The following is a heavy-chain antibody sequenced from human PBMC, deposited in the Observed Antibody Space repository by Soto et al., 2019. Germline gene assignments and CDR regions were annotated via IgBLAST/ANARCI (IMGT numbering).Heavy chain of an antibody. CDR1: GFTFSNAW. CDR2: IKSKTDGGTT. V-gene: IGHV3-15*01. D-gene: IGHD3-16*02. CDR3: TTGSYPGVGYFDY. J-gene: IGHJ4*02. Sequence: EVQLVESGGGLVKPGGSLRLSCAASGFTFSNAWMSWVRQAPGKGLEWVGRIKSKTDGGTTDYAAPVKGRFTISRDDSKNTLYLQMNSLKTEDTAVYYCTTGSYPGVGYFDYWGQGTLVTVSS.